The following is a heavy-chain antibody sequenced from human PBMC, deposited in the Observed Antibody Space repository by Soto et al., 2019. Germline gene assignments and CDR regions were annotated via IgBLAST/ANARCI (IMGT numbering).Heavy chain of an antibody. CDR2: ISSYGSDT. J-gene: IGHJ6*02. Sequence: DVQLVESGGGLVLPGGSLRLSCAASGFTFSRYWMHWVRQAPGKGLVWVSRISSYGSDTHYADSVKGRFTISRDNAKNTLYLQMNSLRADDTAVYYCASNYAYAEGYYWYGIDVWGQGTTVTVSS. CDR3: ASNYAYAEGYYWYGIDV. D-gene: IGHD3-16*01. V-gene: IGHV3-74*01. CDR1: GFTFSRYW.